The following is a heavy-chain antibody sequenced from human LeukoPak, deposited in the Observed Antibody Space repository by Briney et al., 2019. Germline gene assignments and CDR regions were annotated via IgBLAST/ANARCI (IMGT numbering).Heavy chain of an antibody. V-gene: IGHV3-9*01. D-gene: IGHD6-19*01. CDR2: ISWNSGTI. CDR1: GFTFDDYA. Sequence: PGRSLRLSCAASGFTFDDYAMHWVRQAPGKGLEWVSGISWNSGTIDYADSVKGRSTISRDNAKNSLYLQMNSLRPEDTALYYCAKAGGSGWDHFDFWGQGTLVTVSS. CDR3: AKAGGSGWDHFDF. J-gene: IGHJ4*02.